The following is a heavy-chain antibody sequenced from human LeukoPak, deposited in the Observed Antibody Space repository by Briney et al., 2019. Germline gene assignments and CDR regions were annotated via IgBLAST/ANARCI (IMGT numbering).Heavy chain of an antibody. J-gene: IGHJ4*02. D-gene: IGHD6-13*01. CDR2: ISWNSGSI. CDR3: AKGSRSSRGSFDY. V-gene: IGHV3-9*01. CDR1: EFTFDDYA. Sequence: GGSLRLSCAASEFTFDDYAMHWVRQAPGKGLEWVSGISWNSGSIGYADSVKGRFTISRDNAKNSLYLQMNSLRAEDTALYYCAKGSRSSRGSFDYWGQGTLVTVSS.